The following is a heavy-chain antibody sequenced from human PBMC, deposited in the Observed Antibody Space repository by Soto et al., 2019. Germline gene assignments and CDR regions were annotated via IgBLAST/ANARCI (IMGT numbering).Heavy chain of an antibody. D-gene: IGHD6-13*01. CDR3: AAGEASSRNLAQYYLDF. CDR1: GGSMRNYF. CDR2: IHYSGTT. J-gene: IGHJ4*02. V-gene: IGHV4-59*01. Sequence: PSETLSLTCTVSGGSMRNYFWTWIRQPPGKGLEWIGYIHYSGTTSFFPSYNPSLRSRVTISEDTSKNQFSLKLLSVTTADTAVYFCAAGEASSRNLAQYYLDFWGQGTLVT.